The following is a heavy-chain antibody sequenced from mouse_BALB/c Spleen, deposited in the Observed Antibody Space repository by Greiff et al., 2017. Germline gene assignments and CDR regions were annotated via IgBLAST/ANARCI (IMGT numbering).Heavy chain of an antibody. Sequence: EVQLQQSGAELVKPGASVKLSCTASGFNIKDTYMHWVKQRPEQGLEWIGRIDPADGNTKYEPKFKGKATITADKSSNTAYLQLSSLTSEDTAVDYCARGEDYGTWFAYWGQGTLVTVSA. CDR3: ARGEDYGTWFAY. CDR2: IDPADGNT. J-gene: IGHJ3*01. CDR1: GFNIKDTY. D-gene: IGHD1-1*02. V-gene: IGHV14-3*02.